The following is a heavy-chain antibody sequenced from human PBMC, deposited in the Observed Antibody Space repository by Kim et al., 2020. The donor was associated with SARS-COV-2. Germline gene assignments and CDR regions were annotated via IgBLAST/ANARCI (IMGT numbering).Heavy chain of an antibody. CDR3: ARDNGSPVRGALYNWFDP. D-gene: IGHD3-10*01. CDR2: IYHSGST. J-gene: IGHJ5*02. CDR1: GYSISSGYY. Sequence: SETLSLTCTVSGYSISSGYYWGWIRQPPGKGLEWIGSIYHSGSTYYNPSLKSRVTISVDTSKNQFSLKLSSVTAADTAVYYCARDNGSPVRGALYNWFDPCGQGTLVTVSS. V-gene: IGHV4-38-2*02.